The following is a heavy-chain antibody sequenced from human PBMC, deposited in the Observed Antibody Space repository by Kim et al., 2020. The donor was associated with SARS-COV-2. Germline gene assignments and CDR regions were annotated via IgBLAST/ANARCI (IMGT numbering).Heavy chain of an antibody. Sequence: GGSLRLSCAASGFTFSSYGMHWVRQAPGKGLEWAAVIWYDGSNKYYADSVKGRFTISRDNSKNTLYLQMNSLRAEDTAVYYCAREWGTTTVTFDYWGQGTLVTVSS. D-gene: IGHD4-17*01. CDR3: AREWGTTTVTFDY. V-gene: IGHV3-33*08. J-gene: IGHJ4*02. CDR1: GFTFSSYG. CDR2: IWYDGSNK.